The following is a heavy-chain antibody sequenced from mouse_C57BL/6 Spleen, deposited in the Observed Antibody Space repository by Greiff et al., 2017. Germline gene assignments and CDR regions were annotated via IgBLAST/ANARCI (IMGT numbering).Heavy chain of an antibody. Sequence: EVLLVESGEGLVKPGGSLKLSCAASGFTFSSYAMSWVRQTPEKRLEWVAYISSGGDYIYYADTVKGRFTISRDNARNTLYLHMSSLRSEDTAMYYCTRLGRAMDYWGQGTSVTVSS. J-gene: IGHJ4*01. CDR2: ISSGGDYI. V-gene: IGHV5-9-1*02. CDR3: TRLGRAMDY. CDR1: GFTFSSYA.